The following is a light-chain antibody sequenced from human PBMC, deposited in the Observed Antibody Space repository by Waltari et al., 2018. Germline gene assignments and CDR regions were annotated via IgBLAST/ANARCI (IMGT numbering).Light chain of an antibody. J-gene: IGKJ1*01. CDR3: QQRSGDWWT. Sequence: IVLTQSPATLSLSPGERATLSCRASQSIGRDLAWYQHRPGQPPRLLIYDVSKRATGIPARFSGRGSGTDFTLTISRLEPEDFAVYYCQQRSGDWWTFGQGAKVEIK. CDR1: QSIGRD. CDR2: DVS. V-gene: IGKV3-11*01.